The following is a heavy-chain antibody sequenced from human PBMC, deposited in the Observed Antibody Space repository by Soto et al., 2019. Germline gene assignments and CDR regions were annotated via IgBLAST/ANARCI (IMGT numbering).Heavy chain of an antibody. CDR1: GYTFTGYY. D-gene: IGHD2-15*01. J-gene: IGHJ4*02. CDR3: ARAVFGGYCSGGSCYEIGY. Sequence: ASVKVSCTASGYTFTGYYMHWVRQAPGQGLEWMGWINPNSGGTNYAQKFQGWVTMTRDTSISTAYMELSRLRSDDTAVYYCARAVFGGYCSGGSCYEIGYWGQGTLVTVSS. CDR2: INPNSGGT. V-gene: IGHV1-2*04.